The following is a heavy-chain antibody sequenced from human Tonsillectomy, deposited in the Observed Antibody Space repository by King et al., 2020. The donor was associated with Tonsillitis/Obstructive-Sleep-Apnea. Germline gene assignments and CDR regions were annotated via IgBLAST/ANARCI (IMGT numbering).Heavy chain of an antibody. D-gene: IGHD3-22*01. CDR1: GYTFTSYY. CDR3: ARTYYYDSSGYPWWYFDL. CDR2: INPSGGST. J-gene: IGHJ2*01. V-gene: IGHV1-46*01. Sequence: VQLVESGAEVKKPGASVKVSCKASGYTFTSYYMHWVRQAPGQGLEWMGIINPSGGSTSYAQKFQGRVTMTRDTSTSTVYMEVSSLRSEDTAVDYCARTYYYDSSGYPWWYFDLWGRGTLVTVSS.